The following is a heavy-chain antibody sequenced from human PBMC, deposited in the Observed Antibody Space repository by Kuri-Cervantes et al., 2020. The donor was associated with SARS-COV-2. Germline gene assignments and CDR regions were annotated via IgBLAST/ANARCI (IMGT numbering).Heavy chain of an antibody. Sequence: XEXXSXXXTASVGSISVYYWCWVRQPPGKGLEWIWYIYYRGSTTYNPSLKSRVTISVDTSKNQFSLKLSSVTAADTAVYYCARHRVAARPVDYWGHGTRVTVSS. CDR3: ARHRVAARPVDY. D-gene: IGHD6-6*01. V-gene: IGHV4-59*08. J-gene: IGHJ4*01. CDR1: VGSISVYY. CDR2: IYYRGST.